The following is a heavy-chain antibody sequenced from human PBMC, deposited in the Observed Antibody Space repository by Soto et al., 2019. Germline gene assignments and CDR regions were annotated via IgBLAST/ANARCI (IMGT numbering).Heavy chain of an antibody. J-gene: IGHJ4*02. Sequence: GGCLGLSCAASGFRFKNAWMTVARPAPGKGLEWVGRIKSKTDGGTTDYSAPVKGRFTISRDDSKNTLFLQVNSLKTEDSAVYYCTTDSYYFEYWGQGTLVTVSS. V-gene: IGHV3-15*01. CDR2: IKSKTDGGTT. CDR3: TTDSYYFEY. CDR1: GFRFKNAW.